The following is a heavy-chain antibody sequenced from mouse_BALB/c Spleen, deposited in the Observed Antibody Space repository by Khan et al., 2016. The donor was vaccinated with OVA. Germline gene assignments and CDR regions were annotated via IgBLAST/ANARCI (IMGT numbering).Heavy chain of an antibody. Sequence: EVELVESGGGLVKPGGSLKLSCAASGFTFSDYYMYWVRQTPEKRLVWVATISDGGSYTYYPDSVKGRFTISSDDAKTYLYLQMSSLKSEDTALSYCARGYYSDPFAYWGQGTLITISA. V-gene: IGHV5-4*02. D-gene: IGHD2-13*01. CDR1: GFTFSDYY. J-gene: IGHJ3*01. CDR2: ISDGGSYT. CDR3: ARGYYSDPFAY.